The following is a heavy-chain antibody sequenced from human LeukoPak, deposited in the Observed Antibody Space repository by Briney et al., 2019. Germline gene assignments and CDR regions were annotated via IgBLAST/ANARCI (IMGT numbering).Heavy chain of an antibody. CDR1: GASVSNYY. Sequence: PSETLSLTCTVSGASVSNYYWSWIRQPPGKGLEWIGYFSYSGSTNYNPSLKSRVTISVDTSKNQFSLKLSSVTAADTAVYYCARLVGATAFDYWGQGTLVTVSS. D-gene: IGHD1-26*01. V-gene: IGHV4-59*02. CDR3: ARLVGATAFDY. CDR2: FSYSGST. J-gene: IGHJ4*02.